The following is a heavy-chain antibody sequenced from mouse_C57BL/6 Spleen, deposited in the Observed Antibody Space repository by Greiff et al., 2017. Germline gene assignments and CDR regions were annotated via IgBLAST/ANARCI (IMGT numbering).Heavy chain of an antibody. CDR2: IYPGSGST. Sequence: VQLQQPGAELVKPGASVKMSCKASGYTFTSYWITWVKQRPGQGLEWIGDIYPGSGSTNYNEKFKSKATLTVDTSSSTAYMQLSSLTSEDSAVYYCARNYYDYGDFDYWGQGTTLTVSS. CDR1: GYTFTSYW. J-gene: IGHJ2*01. V-gene: IGHV1-55*01. D-gene: IGHD2-4*01. CDR3: ARNYYDYGDFDY.